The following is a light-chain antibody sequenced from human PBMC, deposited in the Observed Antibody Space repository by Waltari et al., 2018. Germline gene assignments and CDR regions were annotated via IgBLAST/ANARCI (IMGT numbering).Light chain of an antibody. Sequence: EIQLTQSPSSLSAAVGDRVTITCQATQDITTSLSWFQQKPGKAPQLLIYDASSLQAGVPSRFSGTGSGTAFSFTITSLQPEDSATYYCQHYHSLPYTFGRGTKLQIK. J-gene: IGKJ2*01. V-gene: IGKV1-33*01. CDR1: QDITTS. CDR2: DAS. CDR3: QHYHSLPYT.